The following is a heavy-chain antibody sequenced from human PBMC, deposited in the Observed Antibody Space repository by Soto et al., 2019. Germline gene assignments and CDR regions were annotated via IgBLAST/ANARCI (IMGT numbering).Heavy chain of an antibody. D-gene: IGHD3-16*02. J-gene: IGHJ6*03. Sequence: GGSLRLSCAASGFTFSSYAMSWVHQAPGKGLEWVSAISGSGGSTYYADSVKGRFTISRDNSKNTLYLQMNSLRAEDTAVYYCAKGPRFDYDYIWGSYRIAYYYYYMDVWGKGTTVTVSS. CDR2: ISGSGGST. CDR3: AKGPRFDYDYIWGSYRIAYYYYYMDV. V-gene: IGHV3-23*01. CDR1: GFTFSSYA.